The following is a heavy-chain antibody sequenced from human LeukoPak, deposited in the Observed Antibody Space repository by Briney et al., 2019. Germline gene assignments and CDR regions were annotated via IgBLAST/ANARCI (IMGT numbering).Heavy chain of an antibody. D-gene: IGHD6-13*01. CDR3: ARSKNIAAAGYWFDP. CDR2: IYPGDSDT. Sequence: GESLKISCKGSGYSFTSYWIGWVRQMPGKGLEWMGIIYPGDSDTRYSPSFQGQVTISADKSISTAYLQWSSLKASDTAMYYCARSKNIAAAGYWFDPWGQGTLVTVSS. CDR1: GYSFTSYW. J-gene: IGHJ5*02. V-gene: IGHV5-51*01.